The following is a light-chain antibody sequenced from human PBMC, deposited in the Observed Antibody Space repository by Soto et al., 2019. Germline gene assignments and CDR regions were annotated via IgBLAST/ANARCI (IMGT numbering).Light chain of an antibody. Sequence: EIVLTQSPATLSVSPGERATLSCRATETVSTNLAWFQRKAGQPPRLLIYGSSTRATGVPDRFSGSGYGPEFALIISSLQSEDVAVYYCQQYSNWPPAITFGQGTRLEIK. CDR2: GSS. CDR3: QQYSNWPPAIT. J-gene: IGKJ5*01. CDR1: ETVSTN. V-gene: IGKV3-15*01.